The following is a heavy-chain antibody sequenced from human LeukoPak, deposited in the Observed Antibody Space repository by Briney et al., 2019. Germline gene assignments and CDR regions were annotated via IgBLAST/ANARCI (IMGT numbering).Heavy chain of an antibody. V-gene: IGHV3-23*01. J-gene: IGHJ5*02. Sequence: GGSLRLSCAASGFNFDYYAMSWVRQAPGKGLEWVSAISGSGGSTYYADSVKGRFTISRDNSKNTLYLQMNSLRAEDTAVYYCAKVNVVPAATFVMITFGGVIANWFDPWGQGTLVTVSS. CDR2: ISGSGGST. D-gene: IGHD3-16*02. CDR1: GFNFDYYA. CDR3: AKVNVVPAATFVMITFGGVIANWFDP.